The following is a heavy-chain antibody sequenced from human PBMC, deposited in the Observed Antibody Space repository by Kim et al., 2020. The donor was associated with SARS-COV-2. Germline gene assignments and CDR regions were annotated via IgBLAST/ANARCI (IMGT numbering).Heavy chain of an antibody. V-gene: IGHV3-23*01. D-gene: IGHD3-3*01. CDR3: AKLSGFLEWLLYEDY. CDR2: ISGSGGST. Sequence: GGSLRLSCAASGFTFSSYAMSWVRQAPGKGLEWVSAISGSGGSTYYADSVKGRFTISRDNSKNTLYLQMNSLRAEDTAVYYCAKLSGFLEWLLYEDYWGQGTLVTVSS. J-gene: IGHJ4*02. CDR1: GFTFSSYA.